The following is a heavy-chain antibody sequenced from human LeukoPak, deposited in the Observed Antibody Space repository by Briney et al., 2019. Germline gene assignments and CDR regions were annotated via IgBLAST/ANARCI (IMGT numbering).Heavy chain of an antibody. CDR1: GYTFTSYY. CDR3: ARGDSADY. Sequence: GASVKVSCKASGYTFTSYYMHWVRQAPGQGLEWMGRINPNSGGTIYAQKFQGRVTMTTDKSISTAYMELSRLRSDDAAVYYCARGDSADYWGQGTLVTVSS. CDR2: INPNSGGT. J-gene: IGHJ4*02. V-gene: IGHV1-2*06.